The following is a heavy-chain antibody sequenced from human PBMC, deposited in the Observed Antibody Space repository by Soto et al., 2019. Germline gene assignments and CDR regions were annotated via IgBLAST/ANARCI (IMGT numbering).Heavy chain of an antibody. CDR1: GFTLSSVG. CDR3: ARDEHMLAGVRSGMAV. J-gene: IGHJ6*02. Sequence: QEQLVESGGGVVQPGGSLRLSCAASGFTLSSVGMHWVRQAPGKGLEWVAIIWYDGTKKVYGDSVKGRFTISRDSSKNTLYLQMNNVIVEDTAVYYCARDEHMLAGVRSGMAVWGQGTTVTVS. V-gene: IGHV3-33*01. D-gene: IGHD3-10*01. CDR2: IWYDGTKK.